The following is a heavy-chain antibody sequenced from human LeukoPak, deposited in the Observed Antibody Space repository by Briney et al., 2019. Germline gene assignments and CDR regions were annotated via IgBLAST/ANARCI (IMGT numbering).Heavy chain of an antibody. J-gene: IGHJ4*02. Sequence: GGSLRLSCAASGFTLSDHYMDWVRQAPGKGLEWVGRTRNKARSYATEYAASVKGRFTISRDDSKNSLYLQMNSLKTEDTAVYHCTRGRDSDDYYFPDYWGQGTLVTVSS. CDR2: TRNKARSYAT. CDR1: GFTLSDHY. V-gene: IGHV3-72*01. CDR3: TRGRDSDDYYFPDY. D-gene: IGHD3-22*01.